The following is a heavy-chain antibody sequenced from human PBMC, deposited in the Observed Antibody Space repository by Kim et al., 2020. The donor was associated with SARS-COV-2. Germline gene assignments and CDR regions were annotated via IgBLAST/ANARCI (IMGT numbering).Heavy chain of an antibody. CDR3: ARGIGSTAYLIDY. D-gene: IGHD3-10*01. CDR2: INGDTST. V-gene: IGHV1-3*01. J-gene: IGHJ4*02. CDR1: GYTFTSYS. Sequence: ASVKVSCKASGYTFTSYSMHWVRQAPGQRLEWMGLINGDTSTKYSQNFQGRVTISRDTSTTTHYMELTSLTYEDTAVYSCARGIGSTAYLIDYWGQGTPVIVSS.